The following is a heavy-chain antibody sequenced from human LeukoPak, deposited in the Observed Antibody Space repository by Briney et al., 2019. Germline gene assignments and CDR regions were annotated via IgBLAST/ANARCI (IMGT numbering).Heavy chain of an antibody. CDR3: ARGGSGWFGRTDY. CDR2: LSGNSAEV. Sequence: GGSLRLSCAASGFTFSSYSMNWVRQAPGTGLQWISTLSGNSAEVFYAESVKGRFTISRDNSMNTLYLEMNNLRADDTALYYCARGGSGWFGRTDYWGQGTLVTVSS. V-gene: IGHV3-21*04. CDR1: GFTFSSYS. D-gene: IGHD6-19*01. J-gene: IGHJ4*02.